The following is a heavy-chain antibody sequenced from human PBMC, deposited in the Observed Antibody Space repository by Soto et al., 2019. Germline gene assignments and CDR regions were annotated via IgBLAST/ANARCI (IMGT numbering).Heavy chain of an antibody. D-gene: IGHD3-3*01. CDR3: ARGREISGAVNPFEY. J-gene: IGHJ4*02. V-gene: IGHV4-34*01. CDR2: INHTGST. Sequence: SETLSLTCAVYGAPFSGYYWTWIRQPPGKGLEWIGEINHTGSTKYNPSLKSRVTISLDTSKNQFSLSLRSVTAADTAVYYCARGREISGAVNPFEYWGQGTQVTVSS. CDR1: GAPFSGYY.